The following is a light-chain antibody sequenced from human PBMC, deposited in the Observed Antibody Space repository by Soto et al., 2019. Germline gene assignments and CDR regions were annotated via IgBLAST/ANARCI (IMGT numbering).Light chain of an antibody. CDR3: HQRQRWPRT. V-gene: IGKV3-11*01. Sequence: EIVLTQSPATLSSFPGDRVTLSCRASQYINTRLAWHQHRPGQAPRLLIYQTSSWAAGIPARFSASGSGTDFTLNISDVQPEDFALYYCHQRQRWPRTFGQGTKVDI. J-gene: IGKJ1*01. CDR1: QYINTR. CDR2: QTS.